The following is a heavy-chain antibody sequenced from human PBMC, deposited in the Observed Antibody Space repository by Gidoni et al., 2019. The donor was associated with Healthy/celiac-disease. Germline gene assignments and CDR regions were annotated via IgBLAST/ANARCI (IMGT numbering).Heavy chain of an antibody. Sequence: RVTISVDTSKNQFSLKLSSVTAADTAVYYCARHGQWLGGGYYFDYWGQGTLVTVSS. D-gene: IGHD6-19*01. J-gene: IGHJ4*02. CDR3: ARHGQWLGGGYYFDY. V-gene: IGHV4-39*01.